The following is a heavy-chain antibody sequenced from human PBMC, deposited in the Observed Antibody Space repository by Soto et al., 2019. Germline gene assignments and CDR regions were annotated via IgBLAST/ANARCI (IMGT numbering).Heavy chain of an antibody. CDR2: IWHDGSNK. CDR1: GFAFNNYG. J-gene: IGHJ4*02. V-gene: IGHV3-33*01. D-gene: IGHD1-26*01. CDR3: TRAAIRGELLEY. Sequence: QVQLVESGGGVVQPGRSLRLSCAASGFAFNNYGMHWVRQAPGKGLEWVALIWHDGSNKGYADSVKGRFTISRDNSKNTLNLQMNSLRVEDTAVYYCTRAAIRGELLEYWGQGTKVTVSS.